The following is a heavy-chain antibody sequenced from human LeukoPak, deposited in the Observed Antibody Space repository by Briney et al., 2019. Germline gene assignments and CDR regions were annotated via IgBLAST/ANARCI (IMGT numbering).Heavy chain of an antibody. Sequence: GGSLRLSCAASGFTFSDYYMSWIRQAPGKGLEGVSYISSTGSNIYYADSVKGRFTISRDNAKNSLYLQMNTLRAEDTAVYYCAKDHPQALTYGSGTDYWGQGTQVTVSS. CDR1: GFTFSDYY. D-gene: IGHD3-10*01. V-gene: IGHV3-11*04. CDR3: AKDHPQALTYGSGTDY. CDR2: ISSTGSNI. J-gene: IGHJ4*02.